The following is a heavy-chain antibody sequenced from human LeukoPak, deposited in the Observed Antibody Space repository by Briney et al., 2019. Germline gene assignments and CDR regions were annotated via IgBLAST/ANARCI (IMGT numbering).Heavy chain of an antibody. D-gene: IGHD3-10*01. CDR1: GFTFSSYD. Sequence: PGGSLRLSCAASGFTFSSYDMHWARQATGKGLEWVSAIGTAGDTYYPGSVKGRFTISRENAKNSLYLQMNSLRAGDTAVYYCARGKKGSGSYSDAFDIWGQGTMVTVSS. CDR3: ARGKKGSGSYSDAFDI. CDR2: IGTAGDT. V-gene: IGHV3-13*01. J-gene: IGHJ3*02.